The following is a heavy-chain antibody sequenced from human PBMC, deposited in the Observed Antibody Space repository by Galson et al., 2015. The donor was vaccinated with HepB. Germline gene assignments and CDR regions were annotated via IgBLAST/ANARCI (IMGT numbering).Heavy chain of an antibody. J-gene: IGHJ4*02. D-gene: IGHD4-17*01. CDR2: ISSSGSTI. CDR3: ARAPTVTTVFDY. V-gene: IGHV3-48*03. CDR1: GFTFSSYE. Sequence: SLRLSCAASGFTFSSYEMNWVRQAPGKGLEWVSYISSSGSTIYYADSVKGRFTISRDNAKNSLYLQMNSLRAEDTAVYYCARAPTVTTVFDYWGPGTLVTVSS.